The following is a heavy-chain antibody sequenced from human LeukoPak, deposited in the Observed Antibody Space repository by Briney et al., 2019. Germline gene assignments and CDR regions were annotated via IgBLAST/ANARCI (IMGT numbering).Heavy chain of an antibody. CDR2: IYTSGST. Sequence: SETLSLTCTVSGGSMSSHYWSWIRQPPGKGLEWIGYIYTSGSTNYNPSLKSRVTISVDTSKNQFSLKLSSVTAADTAVYYCARRAIFGVVFDYWGQGTLVTVSS. CDR3: ARRAIFGVVFDY. D-gene: IGHD3-3*01. V-gene: IGHV4-4*09. CDR1: GGSMSSHY. J-gene: IGHJ4*02.